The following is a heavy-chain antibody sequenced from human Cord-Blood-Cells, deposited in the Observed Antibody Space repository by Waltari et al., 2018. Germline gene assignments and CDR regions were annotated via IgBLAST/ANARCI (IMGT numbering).Heavy chain of an antibody. D-gene: IGHD6-6*01. Sequence: EVQLVESGGGLVQPGGSLRLSCAASGFTFSSYWMSWVRQAPGKGLEWGDNRKEDGSGKYYWDSVRGRFTISRDNANNSLYLQMNSLRADDTAVYYCARDPYLAARPDRDAFDIWGQGTMVTVSS. V-gene: IGHV3-7*01. J-gene: IGHJ3*02. CDR1: GFTFSSYW. CDR2: RKEDGSGK. CDR3: ARDPYLAARPDRDAFDI.